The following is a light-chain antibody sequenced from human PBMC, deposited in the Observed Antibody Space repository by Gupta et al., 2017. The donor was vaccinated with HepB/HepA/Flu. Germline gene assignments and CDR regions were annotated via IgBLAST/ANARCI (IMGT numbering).Light chain of an antibody. Sequence: DIVMTQSPDSLAVSLGERATINCKSSPSVLYSSNNKNYLAWYQQKPGQPPKLLIYGASTRESGVPYRFSGSGSGTDFTLTISSLQAEDVAVYYCQQYNSSPCTFGEGTKVEIK. CDR2: GAS. V-gene: IGKV4-1*01. CDR1: PSVLYSSNNKNY. CDR3: QQYNSSPCT. J-gene: IGKJ1*01.